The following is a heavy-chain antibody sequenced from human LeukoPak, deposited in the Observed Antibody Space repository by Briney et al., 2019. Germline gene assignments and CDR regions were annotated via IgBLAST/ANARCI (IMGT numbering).Heavy chain of an antibody. Sequence: PGGSLRLSCAASGFTFSSYSMNWVHQAPGKRLEWVGFIGSTTYGATTEYAASVRGRFTISRYDSKSIAYLQMNSLKTEDTAVYYCTRDLKAGNRGYWGQGTLVTVSS. D-gene: IGHD1-1*01. CDR1: GFTFSSYS. CDR3: TRDLKAGNRGY. CDR2: IGSTTYGATT. J-gene: IGHJ4*02. V-gene: IGHV3-49*04.